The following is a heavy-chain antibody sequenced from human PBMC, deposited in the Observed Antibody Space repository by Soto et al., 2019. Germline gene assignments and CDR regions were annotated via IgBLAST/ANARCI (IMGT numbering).Heavy chain of an antibody. Sequence: QVELVQSGAEVKKPGSSVKVSCQASEDTFRNYAISWVRQAPGQGLEWMGGIIPIFGTANYAQKFQGRVTITADTPANTVYLELSSLRSEDTAVYYWASTKYDSSAYYYWYLGLWGRGTLVTVSS. J-gene: IGHJ2*01. CDR2: IIPIFGTA. D-gene: IGHD3-22*01. CDR1: EDTFRNYA. V-gene: IGHV1-69*06. CDR3: ASTKYDSSAYYYWYLGL.